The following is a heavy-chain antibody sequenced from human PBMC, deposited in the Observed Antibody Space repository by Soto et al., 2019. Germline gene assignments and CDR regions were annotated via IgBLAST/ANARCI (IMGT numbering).Heavy chain of an antibody. Sequence: SETLSLTCAVYGGSFSGYYWSWIRQPPGKGLEWIGEINHSGSTNYNPSLKSRVTISVDTSKNQFSLKLSSVTAADTAVYYCARGYGSGSYRMSYYGMDVWGQGTTVTVSS. CDR2: INHSGST. D-gene: IGHD3-10*01. J-gene: IGHJ6*02. CDR1: GGSFSGYY. V-gene: IGHV4-34*01. CDR3: ARGYGSGSYRMSYYGMDV.